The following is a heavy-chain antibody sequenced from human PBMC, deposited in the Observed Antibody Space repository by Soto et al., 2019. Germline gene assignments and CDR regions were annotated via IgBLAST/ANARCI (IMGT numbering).Heavy chain of an antibody. CDR3: AREGGVYGGHFDY. CDR1: GFTFSNYT. CDR2: ISSSGRTI. D-gene: IGHD4-17*01. J-gene: IGHJ4*02. V-gene: IGHV3-48*02. Sequence: EVQLVESGGGLVQPGGSLRLSCAASGFTFSNYTMNWVRQATGKGLEWVSYISSSGRTIFYADSVKGRFTISRDNAKNALYLQMNSLRDEDTAVYYCAREGGVYGGHFDYWGQGTLVTVSS.